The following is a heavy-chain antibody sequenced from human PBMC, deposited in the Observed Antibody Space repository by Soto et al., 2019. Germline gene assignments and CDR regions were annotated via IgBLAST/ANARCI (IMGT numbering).Heavy chain of an antibody. CDR1: GSTFTSYA. Sequence: QVQLVQSGAEVKKPGASVKVSCKASGSTFTSYAMHWVRQAPGQRLEWMGWINAGNGNTKYSQKIQGRVTITRDTSASTAFMELSSLRSEDTAVYYCARGYGGPIGWFDPWGQGTLVTVSS. J-gene: IGHJ5*02. D-gene: IGHD3-16*01. CDR3: ARGYGGPIGWFDP. CDR2: INAGNGNT. V-gene: IGHV1-3*01.